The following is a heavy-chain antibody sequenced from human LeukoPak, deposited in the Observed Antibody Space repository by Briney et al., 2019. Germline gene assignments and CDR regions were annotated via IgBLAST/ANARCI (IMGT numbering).Heavy chain of an antibody. J-gene: IGHJ4*02. CDR1: GFTFNSYA. CDR2: VSGSGGIT. Sequence: GGSPRLSCAASGFTFNSYAMTWVRQAPGKGLEWVSHVSGSGGITYYADSVKGRFTIFRDNSKNTLYLQMNSLRAEDTAVYYCAKTTAGNSSGRNPGWPVDYWGQGTLVTVSS. V-gene: IGHV3-23*01. CDR3: AKTTAGNSSGRNPGWPVDY. D-gene: IGHD6-19*01.